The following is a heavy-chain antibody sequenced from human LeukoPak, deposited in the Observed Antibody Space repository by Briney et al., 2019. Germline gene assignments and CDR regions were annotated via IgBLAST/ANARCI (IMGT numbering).Heavy chain of an antibody. Sequence: PSETLSLTCTVSGGSISSYYWSWIRQPAGKGLEWIGRIYTSGSTNYNPSLKSRVTMSVDTSKNQFSLKLSSVTAADTAVYYCASVQRDYYDTRGWFDPWGQGTLVTVSS. D-gene: IGHD3-22*01. J-gene: IGHJ5*02. CDR3: ASVQRDYYDTRGWFDP. CDR1: GGSISSYY. CDR2: IYTSGST. V-gene: IGHV4-4*07.